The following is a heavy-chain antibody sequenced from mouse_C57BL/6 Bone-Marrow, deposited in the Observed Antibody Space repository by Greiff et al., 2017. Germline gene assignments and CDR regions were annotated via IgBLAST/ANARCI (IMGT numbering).Heavy chain of an antibody. CDR3: ARGSLYAMDY. D-gene: IGHD1-1*01. J-gene: IGHJ4*01. CDR1: GYTFTSYG. Sequence: QVQLKESGAELARPGASVKLSCKASGYTFTSYGISWVKQRTGQGLEWIGEIYPRSGNTYYNEKFKGKATLTADKSSSTAYMELRSLTSEDSAVYFCARGSLYAMDYWGQGTSVTVSS. CDR2: IYPRSGNT. V-gene: IGHV1-81*01.